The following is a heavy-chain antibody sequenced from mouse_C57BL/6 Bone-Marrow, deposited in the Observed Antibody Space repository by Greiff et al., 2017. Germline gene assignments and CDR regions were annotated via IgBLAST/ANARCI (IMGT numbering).Heavy chain of an antibody. CDR3: ARGCSEGARDY. Sequence: QVQLQQPGAELVKPGASVKMSCKASGYAFTSYWMTWVQQRPGQGLEWIGDIYPGSGSTNYNDKFKSTATLTVDKSSSTAYMQLSSLTAEDSAVYYIARGCSEGARDYWGQGTSVTVSS. V-gene: IGHV1-55*01. CDR2: IYPGSGST. J-gene: IGHJ4*01. CDR1: GYAFTSYW.